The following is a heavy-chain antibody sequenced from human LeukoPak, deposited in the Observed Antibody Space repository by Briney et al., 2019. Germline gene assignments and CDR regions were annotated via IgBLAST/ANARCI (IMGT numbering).Heavy chain of an antibody. CDR3: ARDHALWSNCFDY. CDR2: ISGRNGNT. CDR1: GYSFTDYG. Sequence: ASVQVSCKASGYSFTDYGITWVRQAPGQGLEWMGWISGRNGNTNYSQRLQGRVTMTTDTSASTAYMELRSLTSDDTAVYYCARDHALWSNCFDYWGQGTLVTVSS. J-gene: IGHJ4*02. V-gene: IGHV1-18*01. D-gene: IGHD2/OR15-2a*01.